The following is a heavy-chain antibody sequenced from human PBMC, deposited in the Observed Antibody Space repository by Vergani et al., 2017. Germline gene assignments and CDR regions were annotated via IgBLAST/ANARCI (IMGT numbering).Heavy chain of an antibody. D-gene: IGHD6-19*01. V-gene: IGHV4-59*01. J-gene: IGHJ4*02. Sequence: QVQLQESGPGLVKPSETLSLTCTVSGGSINNYYWSWIRHHPGKGLEWIGYIYYSGSTNSNPSLKSRVTIAVDTSKNQFSLKLSSVTVEDTAVYYCARPRGSSGWYGDFDYWGQGTLVTVSS. CDR3: ARPRGSSGWYGDFDY. CDR1: GGSINNYY. CDR2: IYYSGST.